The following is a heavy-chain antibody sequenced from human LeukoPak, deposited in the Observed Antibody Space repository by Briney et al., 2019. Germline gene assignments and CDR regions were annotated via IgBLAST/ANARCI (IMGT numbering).Heavy chain of an antibody. CDR3: ARSSEN. Sequence: GGSLRLSCAASAFTASSNYMSWVRQATGKRMEWVSVIYSGGGTYYADSVKGRFTISRDNSNNMIYLQMNSLRAEDTAVYYCARSSENWGEGTLVTVSS. CDR1: AFTASSNY. V-gene: IGHV3-53*01. J-gene: IGHJ4*02. CDR2: IYSGGGT.